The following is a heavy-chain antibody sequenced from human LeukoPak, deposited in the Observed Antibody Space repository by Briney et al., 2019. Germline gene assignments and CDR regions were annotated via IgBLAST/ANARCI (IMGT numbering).Heavy chain of an antibody. J-gene: IGHJ4*02. V-gene: IGHV4-39*07. CDR3: ATRIMTASRFFDF. CDR1: GGSIYSRSYY. D-gene: IGHD5-18*01. Sequence: SETLSLTCTVSGGSIYSRSYYWGWVRQPPGRGLEWIGSMYYKGDTYFNPSLKSRVTISQDKSKNQFSLNLSPVTAADTAVYYCATRIMTASRFFDFWGRGTLVTVSA. CDR2: MYYKGDT.